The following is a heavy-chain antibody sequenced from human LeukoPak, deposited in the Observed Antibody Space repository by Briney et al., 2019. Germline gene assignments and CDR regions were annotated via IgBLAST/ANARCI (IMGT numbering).Heavy chain of an antibody. CDR2: IYYSGST. Sequence: SETLSLTCTVSGGSISSYYWSWIRQPPGKGLEWIGYIYYSGSTNYNPSLKSRVTISVDTSKNQFSLKLSSVTAADTAVYYCARDGGSSRPSDAFDIWGQGTMVTVSS. J-gene: IGHJ3*02. CDR1: GGSISSYY. V-gene: IGHV4-59*12. CDR3: ARDGGSSRPSDAFDI. D-gene: IGHD6-13*01.